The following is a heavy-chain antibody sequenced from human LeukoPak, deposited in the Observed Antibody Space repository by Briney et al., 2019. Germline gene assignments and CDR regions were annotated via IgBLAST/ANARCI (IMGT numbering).Heavy chain of an antibody. CDR3: AKGGFHDFWRGTSDALDI. Sequence: GMSLRLSCAASGFTFSSYGMHWVRQAPAKGPEWVAVIWYDGNNKYYANFVKDRFIVSRDNYKSTLYLQMKSLRAEDAALYFCAKGGFHDFWRGTSDALDIWGQGTMVTV. CDR2: IWYDGNNK. V-gene: IGHV3-33*06. J-gene: IGHJ3*02. D-gene: IGHD3-3*01. CDR1: GFTFSSYG.